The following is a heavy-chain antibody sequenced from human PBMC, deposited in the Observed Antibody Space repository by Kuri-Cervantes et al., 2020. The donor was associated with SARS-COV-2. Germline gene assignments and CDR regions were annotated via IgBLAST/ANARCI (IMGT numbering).Heavy chain of an antibody. CDR1: GGTFSSYA. CDR2: TSVYSGNT. J-gene: IGHJ3*02. CDR3: ARDSATRSGSEYDPFDM. Sequence: ASVKVSCKASGGTFSSYAISWVRQAPGQGLEWMAWTSVYSGNTKYAENLQGRVTMTTDTSTSTAYMELTNLRSDDTAVYYCARDSATRSGSEYDPFDMWGQGTMVTVSS. D-gene: IGHD1-26*01. V-gene: IGHV1-18*01.